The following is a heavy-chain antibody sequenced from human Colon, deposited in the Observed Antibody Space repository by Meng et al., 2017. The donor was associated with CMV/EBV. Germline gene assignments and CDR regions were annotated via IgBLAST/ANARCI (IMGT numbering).Heavy chain of an antibody. Sequence: QVHLQQSGPGLVKPSQTLSLHCAVSGDSVSNNDVAWNWIRQSPSRGLEWLGRTYYRSKWFSEYAGSVRSRITFSVDTSKNHYSLQLNSVTPDDTAVYYCTRGASRSLDFWGQGTLVTVSS. CDR2: TYYRSKWFS. CDR3: TRGASRSLDF. V-gene: IGHV6-1*01. J-gene: IGHJ4*02. CDR1: GDSVSNNDVA.